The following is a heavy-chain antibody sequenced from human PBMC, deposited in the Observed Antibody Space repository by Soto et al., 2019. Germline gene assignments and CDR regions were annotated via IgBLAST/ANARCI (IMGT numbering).Heavy chain of an antibody. CDR1: GFTFSSYA. CDR2: ISSDGGST. J-gene: IGHJ6*02. D-gene: IGHD6-13*01. CDR3: ARRQISPPTRGAASARGGMDV. Sequence: GGSLRLSCAASGFTFSSYAMHWVRQAPGKGLEYVSAISSDGGSTYYANSVKGRFTISRDNSKNTLYLQMSSLRVEDTAVYYCARRQISPPTRGAASARGGMDVWGQGTTVTVSS. V-gene: IGHV3-64*01.